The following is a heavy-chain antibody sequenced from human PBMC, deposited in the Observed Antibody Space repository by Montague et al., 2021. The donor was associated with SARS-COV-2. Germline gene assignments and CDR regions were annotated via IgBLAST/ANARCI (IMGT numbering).Heavy chain of an antibody. CDR3: ARAQGGNYYYGMDV. V-gene: IGHV3-30-3*01. CDR2: ISYDGSNK. D-gene: IGHD3-16*01. J-gene: IGHJ6*02. Sequence: SLRLSCAASGFTFSSYAMHWVRQAPGKGLEWVAVISYDGSNKCYADSVKGRFTISRDNSKNTLYLQMNSLRVEDTAVYYCARAQGGNYYYGMDVWGQGTAVTVSS. CDR1: GFTFSSYA.